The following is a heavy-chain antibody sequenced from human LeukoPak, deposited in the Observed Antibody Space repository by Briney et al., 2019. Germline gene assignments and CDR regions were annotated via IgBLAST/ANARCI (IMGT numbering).Heavy chain of an antibody. CDR1: GGSFSGYY. V-gene: IGHV4-34*01. D-gene: IGHD3-22*01. J-gene: IGHJ4*02. CDR2: INHSGST. CDR3: ARGQDYYDSSGEKGYFDY. Sequence: SETLSLTCAVCGGSFSGYYWSWIRQPPGKGLEWIGEINHSGSTNYNPSLKGRVTISVDTSKNQFSLKLSSVTAADTAVYYCARGQDYYDSSGEKGYFDYWGQGTLVTVSS.